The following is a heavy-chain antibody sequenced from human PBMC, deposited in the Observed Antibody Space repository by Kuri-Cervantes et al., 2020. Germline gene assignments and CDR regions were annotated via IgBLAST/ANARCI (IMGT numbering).Heavy chain of an antibody. CDR3: ARVGEADYYDSSGYYNWFDP. V-gene: IGHV4-59*08. CDR2: IYYSGST. D-gene: IGHD3-22*01. J-gene: IGHJ5*02. CDR1: GGSICGYY. Sequence: SGSLCLTCTFYGGSICGYYWSWLRQPPGKGLEWIGDIYYSGSTNYNPSLKSRVTISVDTSKNQFSLKLSSVTAADTAVYYCARVGEADYYDSSGYYNWFDPWGHGPLVTVSS.